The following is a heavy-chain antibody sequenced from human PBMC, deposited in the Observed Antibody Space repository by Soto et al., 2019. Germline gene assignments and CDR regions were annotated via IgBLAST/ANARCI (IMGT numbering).Heavy chain of an antibody. D-gene: IGHD1-1*01. V-gene: IGHV1-8*01. Sequence: QVQLVQSGAEVKKPGASVKVSCKASGYSFITYDINWVRQAPGQGLEWMGWMNPYNGNAGYAQKLQGSVTMTRNTSITTAYMELSSLRSNDTAVYFCARRKERSGPHYFDSWGQGTLVTVSS. CDR3: ARRKERSGPHYFDS. CDR2: MNPYNGNA. J-gene: IGHJ4*02. CDR1: GYSFITYD.